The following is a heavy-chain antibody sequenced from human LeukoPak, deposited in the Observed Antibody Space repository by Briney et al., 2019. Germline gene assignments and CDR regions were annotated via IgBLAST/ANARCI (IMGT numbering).Heavy chain of an antibody. CDR1: GYIFTTYY. CDR3: ATDSSGYNSVGDY. CDR2: ISPSGGST. Sequence: GASVKVSCKASGYIFTTYYMYWVRQAPGQGLDWMGVISPSGGSTTYAQKFQGRVTLTRDSSTSTVYMELSSLRSEDTAVYYCATDSSGYNSVGDYWGQGTLVTVSS. D-gene: IGHD3-22*01. J-gene: IGHJ4*02. V-gene: IGHV1-46*01.